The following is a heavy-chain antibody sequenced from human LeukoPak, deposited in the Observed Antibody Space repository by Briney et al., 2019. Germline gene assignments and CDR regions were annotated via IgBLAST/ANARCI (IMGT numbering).Heavy chain of an antibody. V-gene: IGHV1-69*06. CDR3: ARAQNWFDP. CDR2: IIPIFGTA. Sequence: ASVKVSCKASGGTFSSYAISWVRQAPGQGLEWMGGIIPIFGTANYAQKFQGRVTITADKSTSTAYMELRSVRSEDTAVYSCARAQNWFDPWGQGTLVTVSS. CDR1: GGTFSSYA. J-gene: IGHJ5*02.